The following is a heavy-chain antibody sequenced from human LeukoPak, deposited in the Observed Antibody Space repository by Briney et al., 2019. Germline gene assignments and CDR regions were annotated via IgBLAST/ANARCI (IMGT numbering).Heavy chain of an antibody. CDR3: ARAYGSGSQVINYFDF. D-gene: IGHD3-10*01. V-gene: IGHV3-74*01. CDR1: GFTFSTYW. J-gene: IGHJ4*02. Sequence: GGSLRLSCAASGFTFSTYWMHWVRQAPGKGLVWVSGINSDGSTTTYADSVKGGFTISRDNAKNTLYLQMNSLRPEDTAVYYCARAYGSGSQVINYFDFWGQGALVTVSS. CDR2: INSDGSTT.